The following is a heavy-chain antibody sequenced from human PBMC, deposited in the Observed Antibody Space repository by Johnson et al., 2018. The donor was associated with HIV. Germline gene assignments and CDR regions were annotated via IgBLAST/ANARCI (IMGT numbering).Heavy chain of an antibody. CDR2: LYADGRT. CDR1: GFIVSSKY. CDR3: ARGRGYGAERGALDN. V-gene: IGHV3-66*01. D-gene: IGHD4-17*01. Sequence: VQLVESGGGLVQPGGSLRLSCAASGFIVSSKYMTWFRQAPGKGLEWVSVLYADGRTYYADSVKGRFTISRDNAKNSLYLQMNGLRDEDTAWYYCARGRGYGAERGALDNWGQGTMVTVSA. J-gene: IGHJ3*02.